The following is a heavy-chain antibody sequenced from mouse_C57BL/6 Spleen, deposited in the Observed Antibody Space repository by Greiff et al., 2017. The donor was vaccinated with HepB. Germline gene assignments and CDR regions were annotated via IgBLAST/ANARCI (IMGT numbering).Heavy chain of an antibody. CDR3: ARWLLRGGYYAMDY. J-gene: IGHJ4*01. CDR1: GYTFTSYW. Sequence: VQLQQSGAELVKPGASVKLSCKASGYTFTSYWMQWVKQRPGQGLEWIGEIDPSDSYTNYNQKFKGKATLTVDTSSSTAYMQLSSLTSEDSAVYYCARWLLRGGYYAMDYWGQGTSVTVSS. CDR2: IDPSDSYT. V-gene: IGHV1-50*01. D-gene: IGHD2-3*01.